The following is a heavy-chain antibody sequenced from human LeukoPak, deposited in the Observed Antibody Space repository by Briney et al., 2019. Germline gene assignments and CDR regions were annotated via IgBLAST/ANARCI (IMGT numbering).Heavy chain of an antibody. Sequence: GGSLRLSCAASGFTFSSHAMSWVRQAPGKGLEWVSSLSGSGGSTYHADSVKGRFSISRDNSKNTLYLQLNSLRAEDTAVYYCAKGGSTSRVTTSRVVFGYYYYMDVWGKGTPVAVSS. V-gene: IGHV3-23*01. J-gene: IGHJ6*03. D-gene: IGHD4-17*01. CDR2: LSGSGGST. CDR3: AKGGSTSRVTTSRVVFGYYYYMDV. CDR1: GFTFSSHA.